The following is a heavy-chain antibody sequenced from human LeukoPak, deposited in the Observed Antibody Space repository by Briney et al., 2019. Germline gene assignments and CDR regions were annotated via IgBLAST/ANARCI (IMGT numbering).Heavy chain of an antibody. CDR1: GFTFSNYW. CDR3: ARIGYSSSSNDY. CDR2: IKQDGSQK. J-gene: IGHJ4*02. Sequence: PGGSLRLFCAASGFTFSNYWMTWVRQAPGKGLEWVANIKQDGSQKYYVDSVKGRFTISRDNAKNSVYLQMNSLRVEDTAVYYCARIGYSSSSNDYWGQGTLVTVSS. V-gene: IGHV3-7*01. D-gene: IGHD6-6*01.